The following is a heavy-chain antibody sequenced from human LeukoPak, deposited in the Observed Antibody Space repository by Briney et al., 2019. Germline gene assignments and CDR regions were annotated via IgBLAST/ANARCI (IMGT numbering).Heavy chain of an antibody. CDR2: ISASGGST. CDR3: AKGGSYKTNWFDP. Sequence: GGSLRLSCAASGFSFISYGMHWVRQAPGKGLEWVSAISASGGSTFYADSVKGRFTISRDNSKNTLYLQMNSLRADDTAVYYCAKGGSYKTNWFDPWGQGTLVTVSS. J-gene: IGHJ5*02. D-gene: IGHD3-10*01. V-gene: IGHV3-23*01. CDR1: GFSFISYG.